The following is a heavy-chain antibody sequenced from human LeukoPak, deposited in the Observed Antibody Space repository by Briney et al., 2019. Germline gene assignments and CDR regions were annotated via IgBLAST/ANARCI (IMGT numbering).Heavy chain of an antibody. V-gene: IGHV4-31*03. CDR3: ARAYTSSCRWLDP. CDR2: IYYSGSS. J-gene: IGHJ5*02. CDR1: GGSISSGGYY. Sequence: SETLSLTCTVSGGSISSGGYYWSSIRQHPGKGLEWIGYIYYSGSSYYNPSLKSRITISVDTSKNQLSLKLSSVTAADTAVYYCARAYTSSCRWLDPWGQGTLVTVSS. D-gene: IGHD6-13*01.